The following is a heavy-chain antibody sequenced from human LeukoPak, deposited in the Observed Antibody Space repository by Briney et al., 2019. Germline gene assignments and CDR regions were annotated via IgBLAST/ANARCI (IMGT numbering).Heavy chain of an antibody. V-gene: IGHV3-9*01. J-gene: IGHJ6*02. CDR1: GFTIHDHA. CDR3: GKDALAGGLDV. Sequence: GGSLRLSCVGSGFTIHDHAMHWVRQAPGKGLEWDSGIDWNSGRIGYADSVKGRFTISRDNAKNSLYLQMNSLRAEDTALYYCGKDALAGGLDVWGQGTTVTVSS. CDR2: IDWNSGRI.